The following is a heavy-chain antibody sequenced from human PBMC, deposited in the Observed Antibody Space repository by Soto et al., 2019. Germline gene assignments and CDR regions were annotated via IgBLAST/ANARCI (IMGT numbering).Heavy chain of an antibody. J-gene: IGHJ6*02. CDR2: IYWDDDK. Sequence: QITLKESGPTLVKPTQTLTLTCTFSGFSLSTSGVGVGWIRQPPGKALEWLALIYWDDDKRYSPSLKSRLPITKDTSKNQVVLTMTNMDPVDTATYYCARRIAADLHGRTHYYYGMDVWGQGTTVTVSS. CDR3: ARRIAADLHGRTHYYYGMDV. D-gene: IGHD6-13*01. V-gene: IGHV2-5*02. CDR1: GFSLSTSGVG.